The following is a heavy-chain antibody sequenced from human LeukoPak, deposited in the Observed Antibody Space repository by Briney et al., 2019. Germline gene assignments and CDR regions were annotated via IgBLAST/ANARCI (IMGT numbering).Heavy chain of an antibody. V-gene: IGHV3-48*03. J-gene: IGHJ6*04. CDR1: GFTFSSYE. Sequence: GRSLRLSCAASGFTFSSYEMNWVRQAPGKGLEWVSYISSSGSTIYYADSVKGRFTISRDNAKNSLYLQMNSLRAEDTAVYYCAELGITMIGGVWGKGTTVAISS. D-gene: IGHD3-10*02. CDR2: ISSSGSTI. CDR3: AELGITMIGGV.